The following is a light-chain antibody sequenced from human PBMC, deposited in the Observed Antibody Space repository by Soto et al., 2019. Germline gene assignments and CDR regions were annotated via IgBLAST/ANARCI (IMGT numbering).Light chain of an antibody. J-gene: IGKJ1*01. CDR1: QSVSNN. CDR3: QQYNNWWT. Sequence: EIVMTQSPATLSVSPGERATLSCRASQSVSNNLAWYQKKPGQAPRLLIYGASTRATGIPARFSGSGSGTEFTLTIGRLQSEDFAVYYCQQYNNWWTFGQGTKVEIK. CDR2: GAS. V-gene: IGKV3-15*01.